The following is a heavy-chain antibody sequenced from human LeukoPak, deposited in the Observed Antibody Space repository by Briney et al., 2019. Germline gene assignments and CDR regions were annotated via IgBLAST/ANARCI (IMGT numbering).Heavy chain of an antibody. CDR2: VNIDGSST. V-gene: IGHV3-74*01. D-gene: IGHD3-9*01. Sequence: GGSLRFSCAAPEFTFSSYWMHWVRQAPGKGLMWVSRVNIDGSSTGYAASPKSRFTISRDNAKNTLYLQMNSLRAEDTAVYYCARNYDILTGYPYYFDYWGQGTLVTVSS. CDR1: EFTFSSYW. J-gene: IGHJ4*02. CDR3: ARNYDILTGYPYYFDY.